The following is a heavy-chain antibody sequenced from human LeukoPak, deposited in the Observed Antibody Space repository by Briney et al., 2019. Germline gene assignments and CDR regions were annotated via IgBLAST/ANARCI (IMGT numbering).Heavy chain of an antibody. Sequence: ASVKVSCKASGYTFTSYYMHWVRQAPGQGLEWMGIINPSGGSTSYAQKFQGRVTMTRDTSTSTVYMELSRLRSDDTAVYYCARSYSGYDSFDYWGQGTLVTVSS. CDR2: INPSGGST. J-gene: IGHJ4*02. CDR3: ARSYSGYDSFDY. V-gene: IGHV1-46*01. D-gene: IGHD5-12*01. CDR1: GYTFTSYY.